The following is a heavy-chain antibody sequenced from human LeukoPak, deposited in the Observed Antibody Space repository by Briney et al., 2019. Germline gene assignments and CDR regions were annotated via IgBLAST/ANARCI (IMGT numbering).Heavy chain of an antibody. J-gene: IGHJ3*01. CDR1: GYTFTGYY. CDR2: INPNSGGT. V-gene: IGHV1-2*02. D-gene: IGHD3-9*01. CDR3: APPFLTSKAFEA. Sequence: ASVKVSCKASGYTFTGYYMHWVRQAPGQGREWMGWINPNSGGTNYAQKFQGRVTMTRDTSISTAYMELSRLRSDETAGYYCAPPFLTSKAFEARGQGTTATLSP.